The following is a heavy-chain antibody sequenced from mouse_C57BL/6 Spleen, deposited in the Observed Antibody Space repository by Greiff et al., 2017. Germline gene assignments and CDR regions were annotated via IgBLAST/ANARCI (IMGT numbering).Heavy chain of an antibody. J-gene: IGHJ2*01. CDR2: ISSGGSYT. CDR3: ARRGDGYYFYYFDY. CDR1: GFTFSSYG. D-gene: IGHD2-3*01. V-gene: IGHV5-6*02. Sequence: DVKLQESGGDLVKPGGSLKLSCAASGFTFSSYGMSWVRQTPDKRLEWVATISSGGSYTYYPDSVKGRFTISRDNAKNTLYLQMSSLKSEDTAMYYCARRGDGYYFYYFDYWGQGTTLTVSS.